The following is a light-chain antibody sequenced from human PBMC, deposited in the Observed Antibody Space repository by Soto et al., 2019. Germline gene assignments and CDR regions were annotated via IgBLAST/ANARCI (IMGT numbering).Light chain of an antibody. CDR2: GAS. J-gene: IGKJ1*01. CDR1: QSVSSN. CDR3: QQYDNWPPWT. V-gene: IGKV3-15*01. Sequence: EIVMTQSPATLSVSPGESATLSCRASQSVSSNLAWYQQKPGQAPRVLIYGASNRATGIPARFSGSGSGTEFTLTISSLQSEDFAVYYCQQYDNWPPWTFGQGTKVEIK.